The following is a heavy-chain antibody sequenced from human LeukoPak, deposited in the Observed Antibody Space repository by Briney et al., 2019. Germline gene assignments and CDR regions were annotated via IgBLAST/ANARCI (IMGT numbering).Heavy chain of an antibody. CDR3: AAAYFGMDQYYYGMDV. D-gene: IGHD3-16*01. V-gene: IGHV3-23*01. CDR2: ISVIGGST. CDR1: GFTFSSYA. J-gene: IGHJ6*02. Sequence: PGGSLSLSCAASGFTFSSYAMSWVRQAPGKGLEWDSSISVIGGSTYYADSVRGRFTISRDNPKNTLYLQMNSLRAEDTAVYYCAAAYFGMDQYYYGMDVWGQGTTVTVSS.